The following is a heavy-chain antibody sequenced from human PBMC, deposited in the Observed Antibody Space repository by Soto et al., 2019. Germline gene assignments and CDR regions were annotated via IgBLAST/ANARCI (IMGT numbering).Heavy chain of an antibody. CDR2: IYYDGSNK. V-gene: IGHV3-33*01. CDR3: ARDSKDDSSGYYAGFDY. CDR1: GFTFSSYG. D-gene: IGHD3-22*01. Sequence: QVQLVESGGGVVQPGRSLRLSCAVSGFTFSSYGMNWVRQAPGKGLEWVAAIYYDGSNKYYADSVRGRLTISRDNFKNTLYLHMNSLRAEDTAVYYCARDSKDDSSGYYAGFDYWGQGTRVTVSS. J-gene: IGHJ4*02.